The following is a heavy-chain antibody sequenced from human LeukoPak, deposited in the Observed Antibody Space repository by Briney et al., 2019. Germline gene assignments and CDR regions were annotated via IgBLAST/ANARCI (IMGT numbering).Heavy chain of an antibody. V-gene: IGHV4-39*01. CDR3: ATNNVDTAMTYHYYYYMDV. Sequence: PSETLSLTCTVSGGSISSSSYYWGWIRQPPGKGLEWIGSIYYSGSTYYNPSLKSRVTISVDTSKNQFSLKLSSVTAADTAVYYCATNNVDTAMTYHYYYYMDVWGKGTTVTVSS. CDR1: GGSISSSSYY. CDR2: IYYSGST. J-gene: IGHJ6*03. D-gene: IGHD5-18*01.